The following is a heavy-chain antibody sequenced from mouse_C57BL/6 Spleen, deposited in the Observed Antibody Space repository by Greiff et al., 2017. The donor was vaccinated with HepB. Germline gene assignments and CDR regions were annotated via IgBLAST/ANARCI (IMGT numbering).Heavy chain of an antibody. Sequence: QVQLQQSGAELVRPGTSVKVSCKASGYAFTNYLIEWVKQRPGQGLEWIGVINPGSGGTNYNEKFKGKATLTADKPSSTAYMQLSSLTSEDSAVYYCARDGIGGYAMDYWGQGTSVTVSS. CDR2: INPGSGGT. CDR3: ARDGIGGYAMDY. D-gene: IGHD2-14*01. V-gene: IGHV1-54*01. CDR1: GYAFTNYL. J-gene: IGHJ4*01.